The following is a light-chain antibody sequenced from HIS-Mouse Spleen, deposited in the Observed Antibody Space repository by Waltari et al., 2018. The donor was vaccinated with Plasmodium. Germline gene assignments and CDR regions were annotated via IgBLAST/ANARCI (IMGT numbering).Light chain of an antibody. CDR2: SNN. Sequence: QSVLTQPPSASGTPGQRVTIPCSGRSSNIGGTTVNWYQQLPGTAPKLLIYSNNQRPSGVPDRFSGSKSGTSASLAISGLQSEDEADYYCAAWDDSLNGWVFGGGTKLTVL. CDR1: SSNIGGTT. V-gene: IGLV1-44*01. J-gene: IGLJ3*02. CDR3: AAWDDSLNGWV.